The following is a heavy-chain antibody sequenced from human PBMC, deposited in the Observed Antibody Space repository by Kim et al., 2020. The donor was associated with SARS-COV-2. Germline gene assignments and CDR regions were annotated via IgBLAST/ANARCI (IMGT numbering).Heavy chain of an antibody. CDR3: ASGTAYGDNFSYYYGMDV. V-gene: IGHV1-69*13. Sequence: SVKVSCKASGGTFSSYAISWVRQAPGQGLEWMGGIIPIFGTANYAQKFQGRVTITADESTSTAYMELSSLRSEDTAVYYCASGTAYGDNFSYYYGMDVWGQGTTVTVSS. J-gene: IGHJ6*02. CDR2: IIPIFGTA. CDR1: GGTFSSYA. D-gene: IGHD4-17*01.